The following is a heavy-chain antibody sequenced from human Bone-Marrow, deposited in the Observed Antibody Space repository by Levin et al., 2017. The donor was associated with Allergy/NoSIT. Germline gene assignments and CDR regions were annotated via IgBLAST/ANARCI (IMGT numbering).Heavy chain of an antibody. D-gene: IGHD2-21*01. CDR3: AIDEFLST. V-gene: IGHV5-51*01. J-gene: IGHJ5*02. CDR2: IYPGDSDT. CDR1: GYTFASYW. Sequence: GESLKISCKTSGYTFASYWIAWVRQMPGKGLEWVGSIYPGDSDTRYNPSFQGQVTLSVDQSITTAYLQWSSLKASDTAIYYCAIDEFLSTWGQGTLVTVSS.